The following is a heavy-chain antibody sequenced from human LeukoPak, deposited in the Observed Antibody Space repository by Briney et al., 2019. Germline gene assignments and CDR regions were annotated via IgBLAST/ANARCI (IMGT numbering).Heavy chain of an antibody. CDR2: IYYSGST. CDR3: GRGPRCYDFLTFDP. Sequence: SETLSLTCTVSGGSISSSSYYWGWIRQPPGKGLEWIGSIYYSGSTYYNPSLKSRVTISVDTSKNQFSLKLSSVTAADTAVYYCGRGPRCYDFLTFDPWAQGTLVTVSS. CDR1: GGSISSSSYY. V-gene: IGHV4-39*07. J-gene: IGHJ5*02. D-gene: IGHD3-3*01.